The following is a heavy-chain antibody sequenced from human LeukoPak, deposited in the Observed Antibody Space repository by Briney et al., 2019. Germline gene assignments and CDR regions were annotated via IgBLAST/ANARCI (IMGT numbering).Heavy chain of an antibody. D-gene: IGHD1-26*01. V-gene: IGHV1-18*01. CDR2: ISIHNGNR. CDR3: ASGDPGPYSGSYPEKY. J-gene: IGHJ4*02. CDR1: GDTFNDYG. Sequence: EASVKVSCKASGDTFNDYGITWVRQAPGQGLEWMGWISIHNGNRNYAQKFQGRVTMTTDTSTRTTYMELSSLRSEDTAVYYYASGDPGPYSGSYPEKYWGQGTLVTVSS.